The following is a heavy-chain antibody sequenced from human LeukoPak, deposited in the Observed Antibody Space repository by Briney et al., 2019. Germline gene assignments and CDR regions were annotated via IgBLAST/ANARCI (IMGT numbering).Heavy chain of an antibody. J-gene: IGHJ4*02. CDR1: GYTFTSYD. Sequence: ASVKVSCKASGYTFTSYDINWVRQATGQGLEWMGWMNPNSGNTGYAQKFQGRVSITRNRYISKAYMEMSRLRSEDTAVYYCARGRFLGYDSSAYYYPFDYWGQGTLVTVSS. V-gene: IGHV1-8*03. CDR2: MNPNSGNT. D-gene: IGHD3-22*01. CDR3: ARGRFLGYDSSAYYYPFDY.